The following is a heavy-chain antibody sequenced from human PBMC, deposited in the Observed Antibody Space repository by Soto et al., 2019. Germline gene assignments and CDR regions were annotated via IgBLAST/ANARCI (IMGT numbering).Heavy chain of an antibody. CDR1: GFTFRSYW. CDR2: INSDGSST. D-gene: IGHD6-6*01. CDR3: VSGGSSLNFVS. V-gene: IGHV3-74*01. J-gene: IGHJ4*01. Sequence: GGSLRLSCAASGFTFRSYWMQWVRQAPGKGLVWVSWINSDGSSTSYADSVKGRFTISRDNAKNTLYLQMNSLRAEDTAVYYCVSGGSSLNFVSWGHGTLVTVAS.